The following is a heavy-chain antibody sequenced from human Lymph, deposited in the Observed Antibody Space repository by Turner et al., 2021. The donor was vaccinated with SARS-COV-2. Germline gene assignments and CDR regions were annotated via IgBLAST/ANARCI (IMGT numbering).Heavy chain of an antibody. D-gene: IGHD6-19*01. V-gene: IGHV3-30*18. J-gene: IGHJ4*02. CDR3: AKDHAWYSSGWYARGLDY. CDR2: ISHDGSDK. CDR1: GFPFSSYD. Sequence: QVQLVESGGGVVQPGRSLRLSCAASGFPFSSYDMHWVRQAPGKWLEWVSVISHDGSDKYYADSVKVRFTISRDNSKNTLYLQMHSLRAEDTAVYYCAKDHAWYSSGWYARGLDYWGQGSLVTVSS.